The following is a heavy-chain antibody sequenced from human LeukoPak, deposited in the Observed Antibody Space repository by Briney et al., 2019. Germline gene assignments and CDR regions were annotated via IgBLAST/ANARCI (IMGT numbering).Heavy chain of an antibody. Sequence: SVKVSCKASGGTFSRYAISWVRQAPGQGLEWMGGIIPMFGIANYAQKFQGRVTIAADESTSTAYMELSSLRSEDTAVYYCARDRPYTGGWRGFDYWGQGTLVTVSS. V-gene: IGHV1-69*13. CDR2: IIPMFGIA. J-gene: IGHJ4*02. CDR1: GGTFSRYA. D-gene: IGHD6-19*01. CDR3: ARDRPYTGGWRGFDY.